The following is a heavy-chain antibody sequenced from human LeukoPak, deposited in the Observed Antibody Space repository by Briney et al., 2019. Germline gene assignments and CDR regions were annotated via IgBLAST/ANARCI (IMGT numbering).Heavy chain of an antibody. CDR3: AREDGVDYDSSGALDY. Sequence: GASVKVSCKASGGTFSSYAISWVRQAPGQGLEWMGGIIPIFGTANYAQKFQGRVTITADKSTSTAYMELSSLRSEDTAVYYCAREDGVDYDSSGALDYWGQGTLVTVSS. J-gene: IGHJ4*02. D-gene: IGHD3-22*01. CDR2: IIPIFGTA. V-gene: IGHV1-69*06. CDR1: GGTFSSYA.